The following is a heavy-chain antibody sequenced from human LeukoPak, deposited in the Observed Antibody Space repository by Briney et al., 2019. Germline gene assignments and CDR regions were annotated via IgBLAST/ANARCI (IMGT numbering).Heavy chain of an antibody. CDR2: IWYDGSNK. Sequence: GRSLRLSCAASGFTFSSYGMHWVRQAPDKGLEWVAVIWYDGSNKYYADSVKGRFTISRDNSKNTLYLQMNSLRAEDTAVYYCARDHSVAVAGRYYYYYGMDVWGKRTTVTVSS. D-gene: IGHD6-19*01. J-gene: IGHJ6*04. CDR3: ARDHSVAVAGRYYYYYGMDV. V-gene: IGHV3-33*01. CDR1: GFTFSSYG.